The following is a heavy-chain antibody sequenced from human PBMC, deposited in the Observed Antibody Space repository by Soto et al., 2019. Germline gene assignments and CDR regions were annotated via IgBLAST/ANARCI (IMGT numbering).Heavy chain of an antibody. V-gene: IGHV3-23*01. CDR3: AKPPSVDYVNPEYYFDY. CDR1: GTIFSGFG. D-gene: IGHD4-17*01. Sequence: PGGSLRLSCAASGTIFSGFGMHWVRQAPGKGLEWVSAIRGSGGSTYYADSVKGRFTISRDNSKNTLYLQMNSLRAEDTAVYYCAKPPSVDYVNPEYYFDYWGQGTLVTVSS. J-gene: IGHJ4*02. CDR2: IRGSGGST.